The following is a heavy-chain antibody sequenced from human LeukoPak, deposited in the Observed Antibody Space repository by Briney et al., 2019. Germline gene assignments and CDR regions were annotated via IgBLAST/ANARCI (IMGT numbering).Heavy chain of an antibody. V-gene: IGHV3-21*04. CDR1: GFTFSSYS. Sequence: GGSLRLSCAASGFTFSSYSLNWVRQAPGMGLEWVSSISSSSHYIYYADSVKGRFTISRDNSKNTLYLQMNSLRAEDTAVYYCAREPYYHDSSGYVSDYWGQGTLVTVSS. J-gene: IGHJ4*02. CDR2: ISSSSHYI. CDR3: AREPYYHDSSGYVSDY. D-gene: IGHD3-22*01.